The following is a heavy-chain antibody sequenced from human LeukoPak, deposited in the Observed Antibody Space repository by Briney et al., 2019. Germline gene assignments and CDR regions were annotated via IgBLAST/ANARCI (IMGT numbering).Heavy chain of an antibody. CDR3: AVTESYFPWYFDY. CDR2: MNPNSGNT. J-gene: IGHJ4*02. CDR1: GYTFTSYD. D-gene: IGHD1-26*01. Sequence: ASVKVSCKASGYTFTSYDINWVRQATGQGLEWMGWMNPNSGNTGYAQKFQGRVTMTRNTSISTAYMELRSLRSDDTAVYYCAVTESYFPWYFDYWGQGTLVTVSS. V-gene: IGHV1-8*01.